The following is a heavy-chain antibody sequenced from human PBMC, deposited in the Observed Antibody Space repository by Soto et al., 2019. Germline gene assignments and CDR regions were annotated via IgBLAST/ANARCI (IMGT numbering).Heavy chain of an antibody. J-gene: IGHJ6*02. D-gene: IGHD3-16*02. CDR1: GYTFTSYD. CDR3: AREYYDYVWGSYRPYYYYGMDV. Sequence: ASVKVSCKASGYTFTSYDINWVRQATGQGLEWMGWMNPNSGNTGYAQKFQGRVTMTRNTSISTAYMELSSLRSEDTAVYYCAREYYDYVWGSYRPYYYYGMDVWGQGTTVTV. CDR2: MNPNSGNT. V-gene: IGHV1-8*01.